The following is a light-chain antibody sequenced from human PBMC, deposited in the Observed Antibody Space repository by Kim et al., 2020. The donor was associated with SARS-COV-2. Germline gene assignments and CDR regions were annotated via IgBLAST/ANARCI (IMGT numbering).Light chain of an antibody. V-gene: IGKV3-11*01. Sequence: PGARATLSCRASQSGSSYLAGYQQKPDQAASLLIYDASNRDTGIPARVSGSGTETDFTLTISSLEAEDFAVYYCQQRVYLTATFGAGIKVDV. CDR1: QSGSSY. CDR3: QQRVYLTAT. J-gene: IGKJ3*01. CDR2: DAS.